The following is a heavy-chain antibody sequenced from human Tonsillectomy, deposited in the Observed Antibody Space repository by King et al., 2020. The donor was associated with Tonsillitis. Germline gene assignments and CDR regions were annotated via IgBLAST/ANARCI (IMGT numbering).Heavy chain of an antibody. CDR1: GFNVSSNY. D-gene: IGHD3-22*01. Sequence: VQLVESGGGLVQPGGSLRLSCAASGFNVSSNYMSWVRQAPGKGLEVGSIIYSGDSTYYTDSVKGRFTIARDNFKNTLYLQMNSLRAEDTAVYYCARDLVSEGSCYYYGGFDYWGQGTLVTVSS. CDR3: ARDLVSEGSCYYYGGFDY. J-gene: IGHJ4*02. CDR2: IYSGDST. V-gene: IGHV3-66*01.